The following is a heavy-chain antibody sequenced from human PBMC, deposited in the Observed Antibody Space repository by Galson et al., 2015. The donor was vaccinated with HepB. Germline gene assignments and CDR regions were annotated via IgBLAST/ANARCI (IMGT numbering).Heavy chain of an antibody. J-gene: IGHJ5*02. V-gene: IGHV1-24*01. CDR2: FDPEDGGT. CDR3: AMGDCGTTSCPNNWFDP. D-gene: IGHD2-2*01. CDR1: GYTLTELS. Sequence: SVKVSCKVSGYTLTELSMHWVRQAPEKGLEWMGGFDPEDGGTIYAQKFQGRVTMTEDTSTDTVYMELSSLRSEDTAVYYCAMGDCGTTSCPNNWFDPWGPGTLVTVSS.